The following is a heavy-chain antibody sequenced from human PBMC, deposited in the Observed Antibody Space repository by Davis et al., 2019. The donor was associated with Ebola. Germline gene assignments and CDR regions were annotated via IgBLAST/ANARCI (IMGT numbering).Heavy chain of an antibody. Sequence: GSLRLSCTVSGGSISSYYWSWIRQPPGKGLEWIGYIYHSGSTNYNPSLKSRVTISVDTSKNQFSLKLSSVTAADTAVYYCAAHSSSWYPNYWFDPWGQGTLVTVSS. V-gene: IGHV4-59*01. CDR2: IYHSGST. D-gene: IGHD6-13*01. CDR3: AAHSSSWYPNYWFDP. J-gene: IGHJ5*02. CDR1: GGSISSYY.